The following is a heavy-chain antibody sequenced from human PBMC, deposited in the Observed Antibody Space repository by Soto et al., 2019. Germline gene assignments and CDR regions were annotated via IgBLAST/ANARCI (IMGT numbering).Heavy chain of an antibody. CDR1: GYTFTSYD. V-gene: IGHV1-8*01. J-gene: IGHJ3*02. CDR3: ARCGSYLKPTRKAFDI. D-gene: IGHD1-26*01. CDR2: MNPNSGNT. Sequence: QVQLVQSGAEVKKPGASVKVSCKASGYTFTSYDINWVRQATGQGLEWMGWMNPNSGNTGYAQKFQGRVTMTRNTSISTAYMELSSLRSEDTAVYYCARCGSYLKPTRKAFDIWGQGTMVTVSS.